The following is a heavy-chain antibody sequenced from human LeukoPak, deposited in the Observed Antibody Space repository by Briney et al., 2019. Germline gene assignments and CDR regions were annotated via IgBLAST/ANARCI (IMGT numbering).Heavy chain of an antibody. J-gene: IGHJ4*02. V-gene: IGHV3-53*01. D-gene: IGHD3-10*01. CDR2: ISGSGGST. Sequence: GGSLRLSCAASGFTVSSNYMNWVRQAPGKGQEWASVISGSGGSTYYADSVKGRFTISRDNSKNTLYLQMNSLRAEDTAVYYCVRGPYGSGSYRWGQGTLVTVSA. CDR3: VRGPYGSGSYR. CDR1: GFTVSSNY.